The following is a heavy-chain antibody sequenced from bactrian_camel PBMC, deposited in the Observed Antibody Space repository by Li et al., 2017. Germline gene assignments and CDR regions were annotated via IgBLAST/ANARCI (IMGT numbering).Heavy chain of an antibody. CDR1: GYRSMSTYC. CDR3: AASPWTTSCYMAPYNY. V-gene: IGHV3S53*01. Sequence: QLVESGGGSVQTGGSLRLSCAASGYRSMSTYCMAWFRRAPGKGREQVATLTTAGNTDYAASVKGRFTISRDNAKNTLYLQMSSLTPEDTGIYYCAASPWTTSCYMAPYNYWGQGTQVTVS. CDR2: LTTAGNT. J-gene: IGHJ4*01. D-gene: IGHD7*01.